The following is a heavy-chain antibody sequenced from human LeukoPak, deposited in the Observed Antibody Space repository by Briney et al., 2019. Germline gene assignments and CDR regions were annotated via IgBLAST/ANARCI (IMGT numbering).Heavy chain of an antibody. D-gene: IGHD2-2*01. J-gene: IGHJ4*02. CDR1: GFMFSSYW. CDR2: INQDGSIR. Sequence: GSLRLSCPASGFMFSSYWMTWVRQAPGKGLEWVANINQDGSIRYYVGSVQGRFTISRDNAKNSLYLQMYSLRAEDTAVYYCARTNAWHPGDYWGQGTLVTVSS. V-gene: IGHV3-7*01. CDR3: ARTNAWHPGDY.